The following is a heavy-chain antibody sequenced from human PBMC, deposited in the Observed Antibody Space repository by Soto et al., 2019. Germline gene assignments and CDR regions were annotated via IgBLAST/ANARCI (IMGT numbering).Heavy chain of an antibody. J-gene: IGHJ5*02. CDR1: GGTFSSYA. CDR2: MNPKSGNT. Sequence: ASVEVFCKASGGTFSSYASSWVRQAPGQGLEWMGGMNPKSGNTGYELKFQGRVSMTRNTSIYTVDLELSSLASDDTAVYYCVRMASSGTLNWFEPWGQGTMVTVSS. CDR3: VRMASSGTLNWFEP. V-gene: IGHV1-8*02. D-gene: IGHD1-1*01.